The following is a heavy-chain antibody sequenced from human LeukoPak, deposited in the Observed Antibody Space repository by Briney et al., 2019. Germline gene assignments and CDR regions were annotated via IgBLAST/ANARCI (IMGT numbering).Heavy chain of an antibody. CDR3: ARRGDDYNRRALDY. Sequence: RPSETLSLTCTVSGGSISDSSYYWAWIRQPQGKGLEWIGTIYYSGTTYYNSSLKSRVTISVDMSKNQFSLKLTSVTAADTAVYYCARRGDDYNRRALDYWGQGILATVSS. CDR1: GGSISDSSYY. D-gene: IGHD5-24*01. V-gene: IGHV4-39*01. J-gene: IGHJ4*02. CDR2: IYYSGTT.